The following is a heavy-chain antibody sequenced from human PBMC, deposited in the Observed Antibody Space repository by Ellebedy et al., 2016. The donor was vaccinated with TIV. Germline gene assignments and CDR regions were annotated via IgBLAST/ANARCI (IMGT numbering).Heavy chain of an antibody. CDR1: GITVRSSY. CDR2: IYATDTT. V-gene: IGHV3-53*01. CDR3: ARVDRMGGGYYYYMDV. Sequence: GGSLRLXCAASGITVRSSYLSWVRQAPGKGLEWISVIYATDTTYYTDSVRGRFIISRDSSKNTLYLQMNNLRADDTAVYYCARVDRMGGGYYYYMDVWGIGTTVTVFS. D-gene: IGHD3-16*01. J-gene: IGHJ6*03.